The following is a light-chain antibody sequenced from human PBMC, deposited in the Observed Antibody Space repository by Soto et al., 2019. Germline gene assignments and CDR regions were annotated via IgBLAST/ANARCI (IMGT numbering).Light chain of an antibody. V-gene: IGLV2-23*01. CDR1: SSDVGSYNL. J-gene: IGLJ2*01. CDR2: EDS. CDR3: CSFVRSNALV. Sequence: QSALTQPASVSGSPGQSITISCTGTSSDVGSYNLVSWYQVHPGKAPKFIIYEDSKRPSGVSNRFSGSKSGNTASLTISARQDEDEADYYFCSFVRSNALVFGGGTKLTVL.